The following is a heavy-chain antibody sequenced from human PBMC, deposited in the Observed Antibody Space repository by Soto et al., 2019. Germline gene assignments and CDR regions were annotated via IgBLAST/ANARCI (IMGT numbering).Heavy chain of an antibody. D-gene: IGHD3-22*01. J-gene: IGHJ4*02. V-gene: IGHV3-23*01. Sequence: EVPLLESGGGLVQPGESLRLSCAASGFTFSIYAMTWVRQAPGKGLEWVSSMSRNGDNTYYADSVKGRFTISRDNSKNTLYLQMNSLRAEDTAIYYCAKDESNSNPLYYFDFWGPGTLVTVSS. CDR3: AKDESNSNPLYYFDF. CDR1: GFTFSIYA. CDR2: MSRNGDNT.